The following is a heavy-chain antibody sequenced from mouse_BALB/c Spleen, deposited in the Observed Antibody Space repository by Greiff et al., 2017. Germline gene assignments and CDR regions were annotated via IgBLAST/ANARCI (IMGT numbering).Heavy chain of an antibody. CDR3: ARFYYGSYWYFDV. D-gene: IGHD2-2*01. V-gene: IGHV5-12-2*01. CDR1: GFTFSSYT. Sequence: DVKLVESGGGLVQPGGSLKLSCAASGFTFSSYTMSWVRQTPEKRLEWVAYISNGGGSTYYPDTVKGRFTISRDNAKNTLYLQMSSLKSEDTAMYYCARFYYGSYWYFDVWGAGTTVTVSS. CDR2: ISNGGGST. J-gene: IGHJ1*01.